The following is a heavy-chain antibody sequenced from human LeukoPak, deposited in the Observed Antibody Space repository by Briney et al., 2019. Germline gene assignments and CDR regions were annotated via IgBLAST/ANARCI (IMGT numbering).Heavy chain of an antibody. V-gene: IGHV1-18*01. D-gene: IGHD1-26*01. J-gene: IGHJ6*02. CDR3: ARDNVGGSYPYYYYYGMDA. CDR2: INPYNNNT. CDR1: GYAFTNYY. Sequence: GASVKVSCKASGYAFTNYYFDWVRQAPGQGLEWMGWINPYNNNTRYARKFLDRISLTTDSSTNTAYLELRSLSSDDTAVYFCARDNVGGSYPYYYYYGMDAWGQGTTVTVYS.